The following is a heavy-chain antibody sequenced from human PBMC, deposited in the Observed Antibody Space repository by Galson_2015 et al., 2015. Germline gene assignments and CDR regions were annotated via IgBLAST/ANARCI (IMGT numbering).Heavy chain of an antibody. V-gene: IGHV4-61*01. Sequence: ETLSLTCTVSGGSVSSGSYYWSWIRQPPGRGLEWIGYIYYTGSTNYNPSLKSRVTISVDTSKNQFSLKLSSVTAADTAFYYCARDSTSSDAFDIWGQGTMVTVSS. CDR1: GGSVSSGSYY. CDR2: IYYTGST. J-gene: IGHJ3*02. CDR3: ARDSTSSDAFDI. D-gene: IGHD3-3*02.